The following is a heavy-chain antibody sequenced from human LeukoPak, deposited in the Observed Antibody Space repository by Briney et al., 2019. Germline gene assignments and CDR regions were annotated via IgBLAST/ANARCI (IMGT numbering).Heavy chain of an antibody. CDR3: ARAPYGDNGYTAEVADY. CDR2: MNPNTGNT. D-gene: IGHD3-16*01. J-gene: IGHJ4*02. Sequence: GASVKVSCKASGYTFTSYDIQWVRQATGQGLEWMGWMNPNTGNTGYAQNFQGRVTMTRDTSINTAYMELSSLRSEDTAVYYCARAPYGDNGYTAEVADYWGQGTLVTVSS. CDR1: GYTFTSYD. V-gene: IGHV1-8*01.